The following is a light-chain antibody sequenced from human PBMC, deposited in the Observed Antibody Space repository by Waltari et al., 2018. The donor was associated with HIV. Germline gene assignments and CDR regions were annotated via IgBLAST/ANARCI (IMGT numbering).Light chain of an antibody. V-gene: IGLV2-8*01. CDR1: SRDSGTYTY. Sequence: QPALTQPPSASGSPGQSVTISCTGTSRDSGTYTYVSWYQQHPGRAPNLLIYEVNKRPSGVPDRFSGSKSANTASLTVSGLQVADEADYYCSSYAGNNNYVFGTGTRVTVL. CDR3: SSYAGNNNYV. CDR2: EVN. J-gene: IGLJ1*01.